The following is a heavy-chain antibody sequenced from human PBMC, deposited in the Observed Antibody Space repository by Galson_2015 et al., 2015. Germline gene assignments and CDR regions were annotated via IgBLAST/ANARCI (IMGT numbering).Heavy chain of an antibody. CDR3: AKEPQMYH. CDR2: VSASGTNT. J-gene: IGHJ4*02. D-gene: IGHD2-2*01. V-gene: IGHV3-23*01. CDR1: GFTFSSSA. Sequence: SLRLSCAASGFTFSSSALNWVRQAPGKGLEWVSVVSASGTNTYYADSVRGRFTISRDNAKNTLYLQMNSLRAEDTAVYYCAKEPQMYHWGQRILGTGPS.